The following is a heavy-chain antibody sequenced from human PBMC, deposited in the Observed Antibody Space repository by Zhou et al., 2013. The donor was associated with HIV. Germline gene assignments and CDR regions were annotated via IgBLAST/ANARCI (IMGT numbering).Heavy chain of an antibody. Sequence: QVQLVQSGAEVKKPGASVKVSCKASGYTFTSYYMHWVRQAPGQGLEWMGIINPSGGSTSYAQKFQGRVTMTRDTSVNTAHMELSRLRSDDTAVYYCARGTSIDYWGQGTLVTVSS. CDR3: ARGTSIDY. J-gene: IGHJ4*02. V-gene: IGHV1-46*01. CDR2: INPSGGST. CDR1: GYTFTSYY.